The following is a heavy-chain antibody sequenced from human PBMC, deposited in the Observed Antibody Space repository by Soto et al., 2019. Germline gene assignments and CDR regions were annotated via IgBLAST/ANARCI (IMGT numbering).Heavy chain of an antibody. J-gene: IGHJ6*03. CDR3: ARHQKDYDLPVLYYYYMDV. Sequence: SETLSLTCTVSGGSISSYYWSWIRQPPGKGLEWIGYIYYSGSTNYNPSLKSRVTTSVDTSKNQFSLKLSSVTAADTAVYYCARHQKDYDLPVLYYYYMDVWGKGTTVTVSS. CDR1: GGSISSYY. D-gene: IGHD3-3*01. CDR2: IYYSGST. V-gene: IGHV4-59*08.